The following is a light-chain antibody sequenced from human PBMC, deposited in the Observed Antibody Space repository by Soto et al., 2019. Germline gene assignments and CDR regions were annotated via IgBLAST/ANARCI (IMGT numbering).Light chain of an antibody. J-gene: IGKJ2*01. CDR2: AAS. CDR1: QSISSY. V-gene: IGKV1-39*01. CDR3: QQSYSTPYT. Sequence: DIQMTQSPSSLSASVGDRVTITCRASQSISSYLNWYQQKPGQAPKLLIYAASSLQSGVPSRFSDRGSATDFTLTISSLQPEDFATYYCQQSYSTPYTFGQGTKLEIK.